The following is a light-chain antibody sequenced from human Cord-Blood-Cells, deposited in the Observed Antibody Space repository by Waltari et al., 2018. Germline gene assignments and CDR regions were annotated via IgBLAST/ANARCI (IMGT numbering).Light chain of an antibody. J-gene: IGKJ2*01. CDR1: QGISSY. CDR2: AAS. Sequence: IQLTPSPSPLSASVGDRVTITCRASQGISSYLACYQQKPGKAPKLLIYAASTLQSGVPSRFSGSGSGTDFTLTINSLQPEDFATYYCQQLNSYPMYTFGQGTKLEIK. V-gene: IGKV1-9*01. CDR3: QQLNSYPMYT.